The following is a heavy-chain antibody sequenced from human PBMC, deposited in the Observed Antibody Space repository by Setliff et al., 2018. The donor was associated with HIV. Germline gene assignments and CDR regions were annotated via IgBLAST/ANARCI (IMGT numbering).Heavy chain of an antibody. CDR2: INVGNGKT. CDR3: ARGTRVGANDAFDI. CDR1: GYTFISYA. D-gene: IGHD1-26*01. Sequence: ASVKVSCKASGYTFISYAIHWVRQAPGQRLEWMGWINVGNGKTKYSQNFQGRVTITRDTFASTAYMELSSLRSEDTAVYYCARGTRVGANDAFDILGQGTMVTVS. V-gene: IGHV1-3*01. J-gene: IGHJ3*02.